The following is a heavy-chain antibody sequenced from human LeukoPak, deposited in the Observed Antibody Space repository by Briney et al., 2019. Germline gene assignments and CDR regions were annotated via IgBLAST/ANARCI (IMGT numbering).Heavy chain of an antibody. CDR2: ISSSSSYI. CDR1: GFTFNSYS. D-gene: IGHD1-7*01. CDR3: ARGELELLLGYIDY. J-gene: IGHJ4*02. Sequence: PGGSLRLSCAASGFTFNSYSMNWVRQAPGKGLEWVSSISSSSSYIYYADSVKGRFTISRDNAKNSLYLQMNSLRAEDTAVYYCARGELELLLGYIDYWGQGTLVTVSS. V-gene: IGHV3-21*01.